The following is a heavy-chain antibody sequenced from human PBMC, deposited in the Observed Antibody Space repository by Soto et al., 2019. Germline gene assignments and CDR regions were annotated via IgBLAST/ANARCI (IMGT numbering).Heavy chain of an antibody. CDR3: AGTASLQSYYMDV. CDR2: TYYRSTRWYN. D-gene: IGHD1-7*01. V-gene: IGHV6-1*01. Sequence: SQTLSLTCAISGDSVSSNSAAWNWIRQSPSRGLEWLGRTYYRSTRWYNDYAVSVKSRITVNPVTSKNQFSLHLNSVTPEDTAVYYCAGTASLQSYYMDVWDKGTTVTVSS. CDR1: GDSVSSNSAA. J-gene: IGHJ6*03.